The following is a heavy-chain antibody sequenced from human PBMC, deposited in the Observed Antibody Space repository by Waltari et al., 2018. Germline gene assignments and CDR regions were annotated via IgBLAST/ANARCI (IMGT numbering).Heavy chain of an antibody. CDR1: GGSISSYY. CDR2: IYYSGST. D-gene: IGHD5-18*01. J-gene: IGHJ5*02. CDR3: AGHSYGPPDNWFDP. Sequence: QVQLQESGPGLVKPSETLSLTCTVSGGSISSYYWSWLRQPPGKGLEWIGYIYYSGSTNYNPSLKSRVTISVDTSKNQFSLKLSSVTAADTAVYYCAGHSYGPPDNWFDPWGQGTLVTVSS. V-gene: IGHV4-59*01.